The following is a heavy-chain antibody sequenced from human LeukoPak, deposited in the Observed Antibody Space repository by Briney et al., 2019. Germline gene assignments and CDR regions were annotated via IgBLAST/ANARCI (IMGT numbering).Heavy chain of an antibody. CDR3: ARERKTYYYDSSGYPLGFDP. CDR2: IIPILGIA. V-gene: IGHV1-69*04. J-gene: IGHJ5*02. Sequence: SVKVSCKASGGTYSSYTISWVRQAPGQGLEWMGRIIPILGIANYAQKFQGRVTITADKSSSTAYMELSSLRSEDTAVYYCARERKTYYYDSSGYPLGFDPWGQGTLVTVSS. D-gene: IGHD3-22*01. CDR1: GGTYSSYT.